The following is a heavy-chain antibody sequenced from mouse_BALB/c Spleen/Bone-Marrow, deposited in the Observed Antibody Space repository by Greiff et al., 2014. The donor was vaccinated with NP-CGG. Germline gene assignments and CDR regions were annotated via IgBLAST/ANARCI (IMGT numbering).Heavy chain of an antibody. V-gene: IGHV14-3*02. CDR1: GFNIKDTY. CDR2: IDPANGNT. J-gene: IGHJ3*01. CDR3: AYYRYDEGGFAF. D-gene: IGHD2-14*01. Sequence: EVQLQQSGAELVKPGASVKLSCTASGFNIKDTYMHWVKQRPEQGLEWIVGIDPANGNTKYDPKFQGKATITADTSSNTAYLQLSSLTSEDTAVYYCAYYRYDEGGFAFRGQGTLVTVSA.